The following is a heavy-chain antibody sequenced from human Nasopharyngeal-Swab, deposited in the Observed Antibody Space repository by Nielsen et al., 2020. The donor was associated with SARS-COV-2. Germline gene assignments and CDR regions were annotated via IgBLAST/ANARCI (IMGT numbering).Heavy chain of an antibody. V-gene: IGHV5-51*01. J-gene: IGHJ6*03. CDR1: GYSFTSYW. CDR3: ARQAPHYDFWSGSAYYMDV. Sequence: KVSCKGSGYSFTSYWIGWVRQMPGKGLEWMGIIYPGDSDTRYSPSFQGQVTISADKSISTAYLQWSSLEASDTAMYYCARQAPHYDFWSGSAYYMDVWGKGTTVTVSS. D-gene: IGHD3-3*01. CDR2: IYPGDSDT.